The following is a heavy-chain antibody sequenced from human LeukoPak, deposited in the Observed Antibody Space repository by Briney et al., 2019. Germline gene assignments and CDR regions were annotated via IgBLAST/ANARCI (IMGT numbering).Heavy chain of an antibody. CDR1: GGSISSYY. CDR3: ARDYSSSSTSWFDP. Sequence: PSETLSLTCTVSGGSISSYYWSWIRQPAGKGLEWIGRIYTSGSTNYNPSLKGRVTMSVDTSKDQFSLKLSSVTAADTAVYYCARDYSSSSTSWFDPWGQGTLVTVSS. CDR2: IYTSGST. J-gene: IGHJ5*02. D-gene: IGHD6-6*01. V-gene: IGHV4-4*07.